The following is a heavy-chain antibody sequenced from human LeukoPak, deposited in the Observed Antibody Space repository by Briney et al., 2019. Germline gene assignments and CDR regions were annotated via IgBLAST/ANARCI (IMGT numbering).Heavy chain of an antibody. J-gene: IGHJ6*04. D-gene: IGHD2-15*01. CDR3: ARLLAAPNSSYGRDV. Sequence: GGSLRLSCAASGFTFSSYSMNWVRQAPGKGLEWVSSISSSSSYIYYADSVKGRFTISRDNAKNSLYLQMNSLRAEDTAVYYCARLLAAPNSSYGRDVWGKGTTVTVSS. CDR2: ISSSSSYI. CDR1: GFTFSSYS. V-gene: IGHV3-21*01.